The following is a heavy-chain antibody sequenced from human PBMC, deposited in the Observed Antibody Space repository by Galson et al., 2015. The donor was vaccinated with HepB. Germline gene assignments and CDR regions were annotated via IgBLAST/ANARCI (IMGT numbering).Heavy chain of an antibody. CDR1: GFTFSSYA. J-gene: IGHJ4*02. D-gene: IGHD5-24*01. Sequence: SLRLSCAASGFTFSSYAMHWVRQAPGKGLEWVAVISYDGSNKYYADSVKGRFTISRDNSKNTLYLQMNSLRAEDTAVYYCARDLLAPDGDDYWGQGTLVTVSS. CDR2: ISYDGSNK. V-gene: IGHV3-30-3*01. CDR3: ARDLLAPDGDDY.